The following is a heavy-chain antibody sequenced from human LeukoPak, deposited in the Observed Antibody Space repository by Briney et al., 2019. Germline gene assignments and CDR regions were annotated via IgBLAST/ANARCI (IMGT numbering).Heavy chain of an antibody. V-gene: IGHV3-74*03. Sequence: GGSLRLSCVGSGFTISNYWMHRVRQAPGTGLVWVSRIHPDGSITTYADSVKGRFTISRDNAKNTLYLQMNSLRAEDTAVYYCAPQQTYSPYNWFDPWGQGTLVTVSS. D-gene: IGHD5-12*01. J-gene: IGHJ5*02. CDR3: APQQTYSPYNWFDP. CDR1: GFTISNYW. CDR2: IHPDGSIT.